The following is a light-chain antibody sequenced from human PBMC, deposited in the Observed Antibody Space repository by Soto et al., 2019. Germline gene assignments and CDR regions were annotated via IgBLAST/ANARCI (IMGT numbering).Light chain of an antibody. J-gene: IGKJ4*01. CDR1: QTLLHSNGYNY. Sequence: DIVMTQSPLSLPVTPGQPASISCSSRQTLLHSNGYNYLDWYLXKPGQSPQLXIYLGSNRASGVPDRFSGSGSGTDFTLKISRVEAEDVAVYYCMQALQTPLTFGGGTKV. V-gene: IGKV2-28*01. CDR2: LGS. CDR3: MQALQTPLT.